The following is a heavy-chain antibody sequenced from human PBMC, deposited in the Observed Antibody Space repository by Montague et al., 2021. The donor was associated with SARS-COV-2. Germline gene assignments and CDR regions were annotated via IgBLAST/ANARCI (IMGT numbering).Heavy chain of an antibody. D-gene: IGHD3-10*01. J-gene: IGHJ4*02. CDR1: GGSIGGYY. Sequence: SETLSLTCSVSGGSIGGYYWSWLRQPPGKGLEWIGEIHYSGSNNYNPSLKSRVTISIDTSKNQFSLKLSSVTAADTAVYYCARSLDPSGNYYLPYWGQGTMVTVSS. V-gene: IGHV4-34*01. CDR3: ARSLDPSGNYYLPY. CDR2: IHYSGSN.